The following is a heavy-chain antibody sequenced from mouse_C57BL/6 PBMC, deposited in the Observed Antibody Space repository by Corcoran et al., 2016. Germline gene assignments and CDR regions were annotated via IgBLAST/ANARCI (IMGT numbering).Heavy chain of an antibody. V-gene: IGHV1-15*01. CDR3: TRYLGDFDY. CDR1: GYTFTDYE. D-gene: IGHD4-1*01. CDR2: IDPETGGT. Sequence: QVQLQQSGAELVRPGASVTLSCKASGYTFTDYEMHWVKQTPVHGLEWIGAIDPETGGTAYNQKFKGKAILTADKSSSTAYMELRSLTSEDSAVYYCTRYLGDFDYWGQGTTLTVSS. J-gene: IGHJ2*01.